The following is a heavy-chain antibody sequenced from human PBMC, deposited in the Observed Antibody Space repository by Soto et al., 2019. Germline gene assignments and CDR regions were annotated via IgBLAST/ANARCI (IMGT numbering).Heavy chain of an antibody. D-gene: IGHD3-22*01. CDR3: ARARGYYDSSGYLRYYYGMDV. Sequence: SVKVSCKASGGTFSSYAISWVRQAPGQGLEWMGGIIPIFGTANYAQKFQGRVTITADESTSTAYMELSSLRSEDTAVYYCARARGYYDSSGYLRYYYGMDVWGQGTTVTVSS. CDR2: IIPIFGTA. V-gene: IGHV1-69*13. J-gene: IGHJ6*02. CDR1: GGTFSSYA.